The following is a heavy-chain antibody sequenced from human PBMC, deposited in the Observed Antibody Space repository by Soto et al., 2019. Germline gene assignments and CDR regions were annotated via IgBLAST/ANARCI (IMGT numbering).Heavy chain of an antibody. V-gene: IGHV3-30-3*01. J-gene: IGHJ4*02. CDR2: ISYDGSNK. D-gene: IGHD3-22*01. Sequence: SGGSLRLSCAASGFTFSSYAMHWVRQAPGKGLEWVAVISYDGSNKYYADSVKGRFTISRDNSKNTLYLQMNSLRAEDTAVYYCARDPEGDYYDSSGYSFFYFDYWGQGTLVTVSS. CDR3: ARDPEGDYYDSSGYSFFYFDY. CDR1: GFTFSSYA.